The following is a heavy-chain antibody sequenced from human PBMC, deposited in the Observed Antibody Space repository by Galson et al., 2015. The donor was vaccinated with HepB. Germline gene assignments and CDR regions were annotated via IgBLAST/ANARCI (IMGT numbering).Heavy chain of an antibody. Sequence: SLRLSCAASGFSFSSYAMSWVRQAPGKGLEWVSAISSSGANTYYADSVKGRFAISRDNSTHTLYLQMNSLRAEDTAVYYCAKVGQQLVRGLYYYYGMDVWGQGTTVTVSS. CDR3: AKVGQQLVRGLYYYYGMDV. D-gene: IGHD6-13*01. V-gene: IGHV3-23*01. CDR1: GFSFSSYA. CDR2: ISSSGANT. J-gene: IGHJ6*02.